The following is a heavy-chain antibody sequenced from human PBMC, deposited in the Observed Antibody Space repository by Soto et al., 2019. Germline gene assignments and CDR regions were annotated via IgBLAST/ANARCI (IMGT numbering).Heavy chain of an antibody. V-gene: IGHV1-18*01. CDR2: ISAYNGNT. Sequence: QVQLVQSGAEVKKPGASVKVSCKASGYTFTSYGISWVRQAPGQGLEWMGWISAYNGNTNYAQKLQGRVTMTTDTSTSTAYMELRSLRSDDTAVYYCARGSYDYMWGSYRYTYYFDYWGQGTLVTVSS. J-gene: IGHJ4*02. D-gene: IGHD3-16*02. CDR3: ARGSYDYMWGSYRYTYYFDY. CDR1: GYTFTSYG.